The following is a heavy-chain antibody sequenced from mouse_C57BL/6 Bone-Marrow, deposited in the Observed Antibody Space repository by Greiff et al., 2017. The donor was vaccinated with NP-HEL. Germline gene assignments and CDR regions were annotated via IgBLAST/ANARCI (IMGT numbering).Heavy chain of an antibody. CDR1: GYAFSSSW. V-gene: IGHV1-82*01. CDR3: AREGGWLLRAMDY. Sequence: QVQLQQSGPELVKPGASVKISCKASGYAFSSSWMNWVKQRPGKGLEWIGRIYPGDGDTNYNGKFKGKATLTADKSSSTAYMQLSSRTSEDSAVYFYAREGGWLLRAMDYWGQGTSVTVSS. D-gene: IGHD2-3*01. CDR2: IYPGDGDT. J-gene: IGHJ4*01.